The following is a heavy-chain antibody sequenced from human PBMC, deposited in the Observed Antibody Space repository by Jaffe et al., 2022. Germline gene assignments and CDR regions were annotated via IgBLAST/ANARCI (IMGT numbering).Heavy chain of an antibody. Sequence: QVQLQESGPGLVKPSETLSLTCAVSGYSISSGYYWGWIRQPPGKGLEWIGSIYHSGSTYYNPSLKSRVTISVDTSKNQFSLKLSSVTAADTAVYYCARGEKYCSGGSCYSGSFDYWGQGTLVTVSS. D-gene: IGHD2-15*01. V-gene: IGHV4-38-2*01. CDR2: IYHSGST. CDR1: GYSISSGYY. J-gene: IGHJ4*02. CDR3: ARGEKYCSGGSCYSGSFDY.